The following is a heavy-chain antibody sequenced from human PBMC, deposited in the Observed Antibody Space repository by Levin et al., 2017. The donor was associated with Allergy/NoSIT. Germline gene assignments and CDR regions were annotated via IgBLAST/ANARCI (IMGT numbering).Heavy chain of an antibody. V-gene: IGHV3-21*01. J-gene: IGHJ6*02. CDR2: ISSSSTYI. CDR1: DFTFSSYS. Sequence: GGSLRLSCAASDFTFSSYSMNWVRQAPGKGLEWVSFISSSSTYIYYADSVKGRFTISRDNAKNSLFLQINTLRVEDTAVYYCARSSKDFYVSHYYYAMDVWGQGTTVTVSS. CDR3: ARSSKDFYVSHYYYAMDV. D-gene: IGHD3-3*01.